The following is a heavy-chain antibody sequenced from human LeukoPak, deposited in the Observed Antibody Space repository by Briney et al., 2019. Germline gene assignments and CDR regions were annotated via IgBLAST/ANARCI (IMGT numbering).Heavy chain of an antibody. J-gene: IGHJ4*02. Sequence: PGGSLRLSCAASGFTFSNAWMSWVRQAPGKGLEWVGRIKSKTDGGTTDYAAPVKGGFTISRDDSKNTLYLQMNSLKTEDTAVYYCTTPYGSGSYSRNWGQGTLVTVSS. V-gene: IGHV3-15*01. CDR1: GFTFSNAW. CDR3: TTPYGSGSYSRN. D-gene: IGHD3-10*01. CDR2: IKSKTDGGTT.